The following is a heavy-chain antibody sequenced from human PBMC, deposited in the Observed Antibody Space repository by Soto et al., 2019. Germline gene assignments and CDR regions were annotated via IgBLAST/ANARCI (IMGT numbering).Heavy chain of an antibody. CDR1: GFSFSTYG. D-gene: IGHD4-4*01. CDR3: AKDYLMTTVTMSVVTRDYYFYGMDV. Sequence: GGSLRLSCAASGFSFSTYGMHWVRQAPGKGLEWVAVISYDESKKFYADSVKGRFTISRDHSKNTLFLQMNSLRAEDTAVYYCAKDYLMTTVTMSVVTRDYYFYGMDVWGQGTTVTVSS. CDR2: ISYDESKK. J-gene: IGHJ6*02. V-gene: IGHV3-30*18.